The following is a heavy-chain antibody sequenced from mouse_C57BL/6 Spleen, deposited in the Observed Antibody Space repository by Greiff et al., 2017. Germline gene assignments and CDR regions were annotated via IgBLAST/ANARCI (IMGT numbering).Heavy chain of an antibody. CDR1: GYTFTSYW. D-gene: IGHD2-4*01. V-gene: IGHV1-52*01. CDR2: IDPSDSET. Sequence: VQLQQSGAELVRPGSSVKLSCKASGYTFTSYWMHWVKQRPIQGLEWIGNIDPSDSETHYNQKFKDKATLTVDKSSSTAYMQLSSLTSEDSAVYYCARGGYYDYDEDAMDYWGQGTSVTVSS. J-gene: IGHJ4*01. CDR3: ARGGYYDYDEDAMDY.